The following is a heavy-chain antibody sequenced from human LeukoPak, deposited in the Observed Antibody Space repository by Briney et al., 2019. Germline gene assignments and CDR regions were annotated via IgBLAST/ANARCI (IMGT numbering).Heavy chain of an antibody. CDR3: AVGLRSYFDY. CDR2: IYHSGST. Sequence: SQTLSLTCAASGGSISSGGYSWSWIRQPPGKGLEWIGYIYHSGSTYYNPSLKSRVTISVDRSKNQFSLKLSSVTAADTAVYYCAVGLRSYFDYWGQGTLVTVSS. CDR1: GGSISSGGYS. J-gene: IGHJ4*02. V-gene: IGHV4-30-2*01. D-gene: IGHD4-17*01.